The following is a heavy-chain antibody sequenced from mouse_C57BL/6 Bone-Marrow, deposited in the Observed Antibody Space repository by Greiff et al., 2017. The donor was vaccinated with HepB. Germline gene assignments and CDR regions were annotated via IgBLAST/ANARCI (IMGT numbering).Heavy chain of an antibody. J-gene: IGHJ4*01. CDR1: GYTFTSYW. CDR2: IHPNSGST. D-gene: IGHD2-12*01. Sequence: QVQLQQPGAELVKPGASVKLSCKASGYTFTSYWMHWVKQRPGQGLEWIGMIHPNSGSTNYNEKFKSKATLTVDKSSSTAYMQLSSLTSEYSAVYYCASSDYLFYAMDYWGQGTSVTVSS. CDR3: ASSDYLFYAMDY. V-gene: IGHV1-64*01.